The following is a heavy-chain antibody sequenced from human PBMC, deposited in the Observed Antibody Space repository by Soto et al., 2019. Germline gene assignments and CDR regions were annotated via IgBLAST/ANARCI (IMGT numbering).Heavy chain of an antibody. CDR3: ARHSLGDFWSGYTTPFDY. CDR2: IYPGDSDT. J-gene: IGHJ4*02. D-gene: IGHD3-3*01. V-gene: IGHV5-51*01. Sequence: LGESLKISCKGSGYSFTSYWIGWVRQMPGKGLEWMGIIYPGDSDTRYSPSFQGQVTISADKSIGTAYLQWSSLKASDTAMYYCARHSLGDFWSGYTTPFDYWGQGTLVTVSS. CDR1: GYSFTSYW.